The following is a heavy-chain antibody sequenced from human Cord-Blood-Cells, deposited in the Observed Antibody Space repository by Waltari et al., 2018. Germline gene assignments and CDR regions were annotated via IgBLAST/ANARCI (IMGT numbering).Heavy chain of an antibody. D-gene: IGHD3-10*01. CDR2: IIPIFGTA. CDR1: GGTFSGYA. V-gene: IGHV1-69*12. J-gene: IGHJ3*02. CDR3: ASFYGSGSYYAFDI. Sequence: HVQLVQSGAEVKKPGSSVQVSCKASGGTFSGYAISWVRQAPGQGLEWMGGIIPIFGTANYAQKFQGRVTITADESTSTAYMELSSLRSEDTAVYYCASFYGSGSYYAFDIWGQGTMVTVSS.